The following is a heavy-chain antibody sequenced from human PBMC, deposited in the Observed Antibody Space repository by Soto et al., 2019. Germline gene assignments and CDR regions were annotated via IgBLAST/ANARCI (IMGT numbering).Heavy chain of an antibody. CDR2: VYYNENT. J-gene: IGHJ5*01. V-gene: IGHV4-39*01. Sequence: PSETLSLTCTVSGGSISSGDYYWSWIRQPPGKGLEWIGTVYYNENTYYNPSLRSRVAISVDTAKNQFSLNLRSVTAADTAVYFCARRERYYGSPGWFDPWGQGTLVTVSS. D-gene: IGHD3-10*01. CDR3: ARRERYYGSPGWFDP. CDR1: GGSISSGDYY.